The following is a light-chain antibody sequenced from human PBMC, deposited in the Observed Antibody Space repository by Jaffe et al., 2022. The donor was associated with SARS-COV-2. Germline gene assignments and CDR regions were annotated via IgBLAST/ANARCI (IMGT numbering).Light chain of an antibody. J-gene: IGKJ1*01. Sequence: IVLTQSPGTLSLSPGERATLSCRASHSISSKFLAWYQQKPGQAPRLVIYGASSRATGIPDRFSGSGFGTDFTLSIRRLEPEDFAVFYCQHYDPSGWTFGQGTKVEIK. CDR3: QHYDPSGWT. CDR2: GAS. CDR1: HSISSKF. V-gene: IGKV3-20*01.